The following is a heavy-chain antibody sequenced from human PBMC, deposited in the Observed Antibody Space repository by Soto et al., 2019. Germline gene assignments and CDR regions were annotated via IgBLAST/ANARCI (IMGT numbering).Heavy chain of an antibody. CDR1: GGTFSSYA. V-gene: IGHV1-69*05. Sequence: QVQLVQSGAEVKKPGSSVKVSCKASGGTFSSYAISWVRQAPGQGLEWMGGIIPIFGTADYAQKFQGRVTXTXDXPPXTAYMELSSLRSEDTAVYYCASQLTGDYYYYGMDVWGQGTTVTVSS. D-gene: IGHD7-27*01. J-gene: IGHJ6*02. CDR2: IIPIFGTA. CDR3: ASQLTGDYYYYGMDV.